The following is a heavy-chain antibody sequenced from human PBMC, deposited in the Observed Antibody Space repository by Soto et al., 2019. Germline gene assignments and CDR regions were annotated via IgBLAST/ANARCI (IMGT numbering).Heavy chain of an antibody. Sequence: QVQLVESGGGVVQPGRSLRLSCAASGFTFSSYGMHWVRQAPGKGLEWVAVISYDGSNKYFPDSVKGRFTISRDNSKNTLYLQMNSLRTEDTAVYYCAKDPHIVVVTAIYFYYGMDVWGQGTTVTVSS. J-gene: IGHJ6*02. CDR1: GFTFSSYG. CDR2: ISYDGSNK. V-gene: IGHV3-30*18. CDR3: AKDPHIVVVTAIYFYYGMDV. D-gene: IGHD2-21*02.